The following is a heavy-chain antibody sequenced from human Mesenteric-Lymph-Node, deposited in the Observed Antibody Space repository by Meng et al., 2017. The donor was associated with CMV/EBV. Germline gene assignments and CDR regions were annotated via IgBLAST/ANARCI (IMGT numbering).Heavy chain of an antibody. CDR3: AREGGLGSRGFYFDY. D-gene: IGHD1-26*01. V-gene: IGHV3-11*04. J-gene: IGHJ4*02. Sequence: GESLKISCAASGFTFSDYYMNWIRQAPGKGLEWVSYISSSGTIIYYADSVKGRFTISRDNAKNSLYLQMNSLRVEDTAVYYCAREGGLGSRGFYFDYWGQGTVVTVSS. CDR2: ISSSGTII. CDR1: GFTFSDYY.